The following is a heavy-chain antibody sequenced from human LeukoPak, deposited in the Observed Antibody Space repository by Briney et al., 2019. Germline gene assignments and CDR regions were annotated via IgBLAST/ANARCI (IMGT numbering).Heavy chain of an antibody. D-gene: IGHD4-17*01. J-gene: IGHJ4*02. V-gene: IGHV3-23*01. CDR2: ISGSSPAT. Sequence: GGSLRLSCVASGLTVSGNCISWIRQAPGKGLEWVSAISGSSPATYYSSSVKGRFTISRDNSKNTLYLQMNSLRAEDTAVYYCAKERQAGDYFTSDHWGQGTLVTVSS. CDR1: GLTVSGNC. CDR3: AKERQAGDYFTSDH.